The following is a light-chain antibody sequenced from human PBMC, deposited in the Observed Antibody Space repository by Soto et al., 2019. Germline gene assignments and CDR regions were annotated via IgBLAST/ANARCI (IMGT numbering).Light chain of an antibody. CDR1: QSVSSGY. CDR2: GAS. V-gene: IGKV3-20*01. CDR3: QQHGSSPLT. Sequence: IVLTQPQRTLSLSPGERATLSCRASQSVSSGYLAWYQQKPGQAPRLLIYGASSRAAGIPDRFSGSGSGTDFTLTISRLEPEDFAVYYCQQHGSSPLTFGGGTKVDNK. J-gene: IGKJ4*01.